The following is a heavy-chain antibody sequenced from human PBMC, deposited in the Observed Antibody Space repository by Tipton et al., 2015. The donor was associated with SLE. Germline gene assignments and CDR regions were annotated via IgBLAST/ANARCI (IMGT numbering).Heavy chain of an antibody. CDR3: ARSRYDFWSGLDI. D-gene: IGHD3-3*01. CDR1: GGSISSGSYH. J-gene: IGHJ3*02. V-gene: IGHV4-61*02. CDR2: IYNSGST. Sequence: TLSLTCTVSGGSISSGSYHWSWIRQPAGKGLEWIGRIYNSGSTNYNPSLKSRVTISVDTSKNQFSLRLSSVTAADTAVYYCARSRYDFWSGLDIWGQGTMVTVSS.